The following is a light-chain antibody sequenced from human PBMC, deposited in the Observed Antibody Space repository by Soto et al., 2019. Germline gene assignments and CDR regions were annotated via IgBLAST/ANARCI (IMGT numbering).Light chain of an antibody. CDR3: QQTYSTLVT. Sequence: DIQMTQSPSSLSASVGDRVAIACRASQNISVFLNWYQHKAGKAPKLLIYTASSLESGVPSRISGGGSGTEFTLTISSLQPDDFATYYCQQTYSTLVTFGPGT. CDR1: QNISVF. J-gene: IGKJ3*01. V-gene: IGKV1-39*01. CDR2: TAS.